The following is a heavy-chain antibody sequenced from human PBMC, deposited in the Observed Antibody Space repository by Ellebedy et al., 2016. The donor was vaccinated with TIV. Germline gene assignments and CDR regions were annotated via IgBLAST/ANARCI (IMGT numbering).Heavy chain of an antibody. V-gene: IGHV1-2*02. D-gene: IGHD5-18*01. Sequence: AASVKVSCKASGYTFTGYCLHWVRQAPGHGLEWMGWINPNTGDTNYAQKFQGRVTMTRDTSISTAYMELSRLRSDETAVYYCARGQLWLDPRPGPRGPMDVWGQGTTVTVSS. CDR1: GYTFTGYC. CDR2: INPNTGDT. J-gene: IGHJ6*02. CDR3: ARGQLWLDPRPGPRGPMDV.